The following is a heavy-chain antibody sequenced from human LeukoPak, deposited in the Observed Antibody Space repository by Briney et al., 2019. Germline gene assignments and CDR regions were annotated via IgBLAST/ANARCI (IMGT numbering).Heavy chain of an antibody. J-gene: IGHJ4*02. D-gene: IGHD6-13*01. CDR3: AKEVATAGKMRFHFDY. Sequence: GGSLRLSCAASGFIFSNYAMHWVRQAPGKGLEWVAVVLYDGSNKYYADSVKGRFTISRDNSKNTLYLQMNSLRPEDTAVYYCAKEVATAGKMRFHFDYCGQGPLVTVSS. V-gene: IGHV3-30-3*01. CDR2: VLYDGSNK. CDR1: GFIFSNYA.